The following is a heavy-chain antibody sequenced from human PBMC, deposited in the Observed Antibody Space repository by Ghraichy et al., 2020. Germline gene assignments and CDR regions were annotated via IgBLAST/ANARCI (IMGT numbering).Heavy chain of an antibody. D-gene: IGHD5-12*01. CDR3: ARGRGYDLLGRVPPFDP. J-gene: IGHJ5*02. V-gene: IGHV3-48*01. Sequence: GESLNISCAASGFTFSSWSMSWVRQAPGKGLEWISYISSISSTIYYADSVKGRFTVSRDNAKNSLFLQMDSLRAEDTAFYYCARGRGYDLLGRVPPFDPWGQGTLVIVSS. CDR1: GFTFSSWS. CDR2: ISSISSTI.